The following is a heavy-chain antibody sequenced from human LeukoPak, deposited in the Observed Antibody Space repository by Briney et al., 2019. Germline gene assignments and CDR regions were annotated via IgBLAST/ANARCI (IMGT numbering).Heavy chain of an antibody. J-gene: IGHJ6*03. Sequence: QSGGSLRLSCAASGFTFSSYSMNWVRQAPGKGLEWVSYISSSSSSIYYADSVKGRFTISRDNAKNSLYVQMNSLRVEDTAVYYCARVGWQQSAAYYMDVWGKGTTVIVSS. D-gene: IGHD5-24*01. V-gene: IGHV3-48*04. CDR1: GFTFSSYS. CDR2: ISSSSSSI. CDR3: ARVGWQQSAAYYMDV.